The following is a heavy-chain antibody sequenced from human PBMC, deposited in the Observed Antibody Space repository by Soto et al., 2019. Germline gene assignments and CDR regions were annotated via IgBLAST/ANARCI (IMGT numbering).Heavy chain of an antibody. V-gene: IGHV3-23*01. CDR1: GFTFSDYG. CDR3: AKVRSRYSSGWHNWFDP. J-gene: IGHJ5*02. D-gene: IGHD6-19*01. Sequence: EVQLLESGGGLAQPGGSLRLSCAASGFTFSDYGMSWVRQAPGKGLDWVSSTSGSGDNTFYADSVKGRFTISRDNSKNNLYLQMDSLSPEDTAVYYCAKVRSRYSSGWHNWFDPWGQGTLVTVSS. CDR2: TSGSGDNT.